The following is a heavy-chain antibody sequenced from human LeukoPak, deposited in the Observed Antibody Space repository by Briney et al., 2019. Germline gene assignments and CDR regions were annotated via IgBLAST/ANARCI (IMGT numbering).Heavy chain of an antibody. Sequence: GGSLRLSCAASGFTFSSYAMHWVRQAPGKGLEWVALIGYDGSNKYYADSVKGRFTISRDNAKNSLYLQMNSLRAEDTAVYYCASNFLKVRGPSVHWGQGTLVTVSS. CDR2: IGYDGSNK. CDR1: GFTFSSYA. J-gene: IGHJ4*02. V-gene: IGHV3-30*04. CDR3: ASNFLKVRGPSVH. D-gene: IGHD3-10*01.